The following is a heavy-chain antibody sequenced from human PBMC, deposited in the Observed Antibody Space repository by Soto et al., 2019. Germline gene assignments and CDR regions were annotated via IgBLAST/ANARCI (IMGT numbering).Heavy chain of an antibody. CDR3: ARDLSIAARRWVGGSGYGMDV. J-gene: IGHJ6*02. CDR1: GYTFTSYY. CDR2: INPSGGST. Sequence: ASLKVSCKASGYTFTSYYMHWVRQAPGQGLEWMGIINPSGGSTSYAQKFQGRVTMTRDTSTSTVYMELSSLRSEDTAVYYCARDLSIAARRWVGGSGYGMDVWGQGTTVTVSS. V-gene: IGHV1-46*01. D-gene: IGHD6-6*01.